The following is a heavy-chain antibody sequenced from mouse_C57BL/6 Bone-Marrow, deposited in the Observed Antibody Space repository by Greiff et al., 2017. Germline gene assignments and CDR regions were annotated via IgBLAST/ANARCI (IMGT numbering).Heavy chain of an antibody. D-gene: IGHD1-1*01. CDR2: INPNNGGT. J-gene: IGHJ2*01. V-gene: IGHV1-26*01. CDR3: ARWGTVVTDY. CDR1: GYTFTDYY. Sequence: EVQLQQSGPELVKPGASVKISCKASGYTFTDYYMNWVKQSHGKSLEWIGDINPNNGGTSYNQKFKGKATLTVDKSSSTAYMERRSLTSEDSAVYYCARWGTVVTDYWGQGTTLTVSS.